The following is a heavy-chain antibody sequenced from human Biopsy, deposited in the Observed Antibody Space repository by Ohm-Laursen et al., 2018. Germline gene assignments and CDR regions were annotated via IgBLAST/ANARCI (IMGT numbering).Heavy chain of an antibody. CDR1: GYTFTGYY. V-gene: IGHV1-2*02. Sequence: ASVKVSCNASGYTFTGYYMHWVRQAPGQGLEWMGWINPNSGVTNYAQRFQGRVTMTRDTSINTAYMELSRLRSDDTAVYYCARDPRYGYGSYFDYWGQGTLVAVSS. D-gene: IGHD3-10*01. CDR3: ARDPRYGYGSYFDY. CDR2: INPNSGVT. J-gene: IGHJ4*02.